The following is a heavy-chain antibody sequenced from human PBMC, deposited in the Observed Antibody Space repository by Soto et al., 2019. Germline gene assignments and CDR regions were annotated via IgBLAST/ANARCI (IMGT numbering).Heavy chain of an antibody. Sequence: EVQLVESGGGLVQPGGSLRVSCAASGFTVSSNYMSWVRQAPGKGLEWVSVIYSGGTTYYADSVKGRFTISRDNSQNTVYLQMNSLRAEDTAVYYCAKGRFCSGGSCPPYYGMDVW. CDR1: GFTVSSNY. J-gene: IGHJ6*01. CDR3: AKGRFCSGGSCPPYYGMDV. V-gene: IGHV3-66*01. D-gene: IGHD2-15*01. CDR2: IYSGGTT.